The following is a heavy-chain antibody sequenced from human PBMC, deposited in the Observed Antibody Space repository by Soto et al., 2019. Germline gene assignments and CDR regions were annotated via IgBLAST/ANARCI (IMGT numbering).Heavy chain of an antibody. CDR1: GGSFSGYC. V-gene: IGHV4-34*01. CDR3: ARRSAAGP. J-gene: IGHJ5*02. Sequence: QVQLQQWGAGLLKPSETLSLTCAVYGGSFSGYCWSWIRQPPGKGLEWIGEINHSGSTNYNPSLKSRVTISVDTSKNQFSLKLSSVTAADTAVYYCARRSAAGPWGQGTLVTVSS. D-gene: IGHD6-25*01. CDR2: INHSGST.